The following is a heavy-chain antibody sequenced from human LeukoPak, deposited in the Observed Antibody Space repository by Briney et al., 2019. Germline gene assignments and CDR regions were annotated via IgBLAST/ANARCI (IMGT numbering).Heavy chain of an antibody. CDR2: IYYSGST. CDR3: ARHRAFVTGPTWFDP. CDR1: GASISIYY. J-gene: IGHJ5*02. Sequence: SETLSLTCTVSGASISIYYCTWIRQPPGKGLEWIGYIYYSGSTNYNPSLKSRVTISVDTSKNQFSLKLSSVTAADTAVYYCARHRAFVTGPTWFDPWGQGTLVTVSS. V-gene: IGHV4-59*08. D-gene: IGHD1-20*01.